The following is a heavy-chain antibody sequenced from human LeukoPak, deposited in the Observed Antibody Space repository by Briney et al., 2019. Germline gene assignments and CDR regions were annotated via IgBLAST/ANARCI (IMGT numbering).Heavy chain of an antibody. CDR2: VYASGNI. D-gene: IGHD2-15*01. J-gene: IGHJ5*01. CDR3: ATGYGKLDS. CDR1: GGSISSGSYH. Sequence: SETLSLTCTVSGGSISSGSYHWSWIRQPAGKGLEWIGRVYASGNINYNPSLKSRVTISVDTSKNQFSLKLSSVTAADTAVYYCATGYGKLDSWGQGTLVTVSS. V-gene: IGHV4-61*02.